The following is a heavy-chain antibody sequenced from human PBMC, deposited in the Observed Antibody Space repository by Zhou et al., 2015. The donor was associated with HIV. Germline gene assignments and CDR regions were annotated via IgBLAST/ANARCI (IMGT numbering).Heavy chain of an antibody. J-gene: IGHJ6*03. CDR2: IIPIFGTA. V-gene: IGHV1-69*01. CDR1: GGTFSSYA. D-gene: IGHD4-11*01. CDR3: ARVAFYSNYEEEYYYYYMDV. Sequence: QVQLVQSGAEVKKPGSSVKVSCKASGGTFSSYAISWVRQAPGQGLEWMGGIIPIFGTANYAQKFQGRVTITADESTSTAYMELSSLRSEDTAVYYCARVAFYSNYEEEYYYYYMDVWGKGTTVTVSS.